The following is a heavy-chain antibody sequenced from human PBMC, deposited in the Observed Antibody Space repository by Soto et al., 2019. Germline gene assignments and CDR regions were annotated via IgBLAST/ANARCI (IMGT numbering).Heavy chain of an antibody. CDR1: GFTFSSYA. CDR2: ISYDGSNK. J-gene: IGHJ3*02. Sequence: QVQLVESGGGVVQPGRSLRLSCAASGFTFSSYAIQWVRQAPGKGLEWVAVISYDGSNKYYADSVKGRFTISRDNSKNTLYLQMNSLRAEDTAVYYCARPNSGYSYGLSFDIWGQGTMVAVSS. D-gene: IGHD5-18*01. V-gene: IGHV3-30-3*01. CDR3: ARPNSGYSYGLSFDI.